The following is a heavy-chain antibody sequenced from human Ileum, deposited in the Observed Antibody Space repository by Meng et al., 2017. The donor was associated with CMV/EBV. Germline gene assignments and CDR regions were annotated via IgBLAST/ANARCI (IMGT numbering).Heavy chain of an antibody. D-gene: IGHD4-17*01. CDR2: IYHSGST. CDR3: ASGEAYGDYAYFDY. V-gene: IGHV4-4*02. CDR1: GGSITSNDW. J-gene: IGHJ4*02. Sequence: SETLSLTCTVSGGSITSNDWWTWVRQPPGKGLEWIGEIYHSGSTNYDSSLKRRVTITVDKSKNHFSLRLRTVTAADTAVYYCASGEAYGDYAYFDYWGQGTLVTVSS.